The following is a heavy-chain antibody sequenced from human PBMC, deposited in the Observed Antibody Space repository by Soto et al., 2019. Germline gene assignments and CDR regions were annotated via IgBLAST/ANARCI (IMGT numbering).Heavy chain of an antibody. V-gene: IGHV4-39*07. D-gene: IGHD2-2*01. CDR3: AISSVYCSSTSCYGQNWFDP. J-gene: IGHJ5*02. CDR2: IYSSGNT. CDR1: GGSSSSTSYY. Sequence: PSETLSLTCTVSGGSSSSTSYYWGWIRQPPGKGLEWIGSIYSSGNTYYNPSLKSRVTISVDTSKNQFSLKLSSVTAADTAVYYCAISSVYCSSTSCYGQNWFDPWGQGTLVTVSS.